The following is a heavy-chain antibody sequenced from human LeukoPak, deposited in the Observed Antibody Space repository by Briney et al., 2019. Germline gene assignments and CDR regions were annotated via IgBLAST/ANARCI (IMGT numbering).Heavy chain of an antibody. V-gene: IGHV3-33*01. CDR3: ARDILTGSQSRFQH. CDR2: IWNDGSTK. J-gene: IGHJ1*01. D-gene: IGHD3-9*01. Sequence: GGSLRLSCAASGFTFSSYGMHWVRQAPGKGLEWVAFIWNDGSTKYYADSVKGRFTISRDNSKNTLYLQMNSLRAEDTAVYYCARDILTGSQSRFQHWGQGTLVTVSS. CDR1: GFTFSSYG.